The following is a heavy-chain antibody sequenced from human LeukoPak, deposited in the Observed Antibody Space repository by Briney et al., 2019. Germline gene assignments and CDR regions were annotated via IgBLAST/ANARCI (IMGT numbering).Heavy chain of an antibody. CDR3: ARRYFDS. Sequence: GGSLRLSCAASGFTFSDYWMSWVRQAPGKGLEWVANIKQDGSEIYYVASVKGRFTISRDNTKNSLYLQMNSLRAEDTAVYYCARRYFDSWGQGTLVTVSS. CDR2: IKQDGSEI. J-gene: IGHJ4*02. CDR1: GFTFSDYW. V-gene: IGHV3-7*01.